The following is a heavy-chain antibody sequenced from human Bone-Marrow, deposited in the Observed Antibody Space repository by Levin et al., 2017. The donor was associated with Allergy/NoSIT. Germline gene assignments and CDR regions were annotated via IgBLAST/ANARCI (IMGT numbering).Heavy chain of an antibody. Sequence: QAGGSLRLSCAASAFTFSNYAMSWVRQAPGKGLEWVSAISGSGGGTYYADSVKGRFTISRDNSKNTLYLQMNSLRAEDTAVYYCAKGGTSGEYAPYNWFDSWGQGTLVTVSS. V-gene: IGHV3-23*01. J-gene: IGHJ5*01. CDR1: AFTFSNYA. D-gene: IGHD2-15*01. CDR2: ISGSGGGT. CDR3: AKGGTSGEYAPYNWFDS.